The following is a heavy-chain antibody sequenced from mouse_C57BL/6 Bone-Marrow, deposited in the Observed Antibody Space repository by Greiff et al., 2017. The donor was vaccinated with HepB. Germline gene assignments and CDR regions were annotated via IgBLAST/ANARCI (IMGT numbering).Heavy chain of an antibody. CDR2: INPSTGGT. Sequence: VQLQQSGPELVKPGASVKISCKASGYSFTGYYMNWVKQSPEKSLEWIGEINPSTGGTTYNQKFKAKATLTVDKSSSTAYMQLKSLTSEDSAVYYCARDGYYYGSPWYFDVWGTGTTVTVAS. V-gene: IGHV1-42*01. CDR1: GYSFTGYY. D-gene: IGHD1-1*01. CDR3: ARDGYYYGSPWYFDV. J-gene: IGHJ1*03.